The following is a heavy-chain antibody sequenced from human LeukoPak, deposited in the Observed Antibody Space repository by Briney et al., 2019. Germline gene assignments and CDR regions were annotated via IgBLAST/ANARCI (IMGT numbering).Heavy chain of an antibody. CDR3: VSPRGFSYGYFDC. V-gene: IGHV4-39*01. CDR2: TYYSKNT. J-gene: IGHJ4*02. CDR1: GGSISSSSAY. D-gene: IGHD5-18*01. Sequence: PSETLSLTCTVSGGSISSSSAYWGWIRQPPGKGLEWIGSTYYSKNTYYNPSLKSRVTISADTSKNQFSLTLGSVSATDTAVYYCVSPRGFSYGYFDCWGQGTLVTVSS.